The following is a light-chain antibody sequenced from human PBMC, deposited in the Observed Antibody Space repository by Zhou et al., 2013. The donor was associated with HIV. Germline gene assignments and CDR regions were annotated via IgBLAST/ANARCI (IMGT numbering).Light chain of an antibody. CDR2: GAS. CDR1: QRISSSY. J-gene: IGKJ5*01. Sequence: EIVLTQSPGTLSLSPGERATLSCRASQRISSSYLAWYQQKLGQAPRLLIYGASSRATGIPDRFSGSGSGTDFTLTISRLEPEDFAVYYCQQRHSWPITFGQGTRLETK. V-gene: IGKV3D-20*02. CDR3: QQRHSWPIT.